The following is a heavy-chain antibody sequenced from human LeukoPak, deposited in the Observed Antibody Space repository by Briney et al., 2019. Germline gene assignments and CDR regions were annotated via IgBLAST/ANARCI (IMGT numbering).Heavy chain of an antibody. CDR3: SRGGHYYDNTGWFDP. D-gene: IGHD3-22*01. Sequence: PSETLSLTCTVSGGSISSYYWSWIRQPPEKGLEWIGYIYYSGSTNYNPSLKSRVTISVDTSKNQFSLKLSSVTAADTAVYFSSRGGHYYDNTGWFDPWGQGTLVTVSS. V-gene: IGHV4-59*01. CDR1: GGSISSYY. CDR2: IYYSGST. J-gene: IGHJ5*02.